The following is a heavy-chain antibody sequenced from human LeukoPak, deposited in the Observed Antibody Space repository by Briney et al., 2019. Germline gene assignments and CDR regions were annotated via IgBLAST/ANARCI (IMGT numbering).Heavy chain of an antibody. J-gene: IGHJ4*02. CDR1: GGSISSYY. CDR3: ASTWGYSYGQLDY. CDR2: IYYSGST. D-gene: IGHD5-18*01. V-gene: IGHV4-59*01. Sequence: SETLPLTCTVSGGSISSYYWSWIRQPPGKGLEWIGYIYYSGSTNYNPSLKSRVTISVDTSKNQFSLKLSSVTAADTAVYYCASTWGYSYGQLDYWGQGTLVTVSS.